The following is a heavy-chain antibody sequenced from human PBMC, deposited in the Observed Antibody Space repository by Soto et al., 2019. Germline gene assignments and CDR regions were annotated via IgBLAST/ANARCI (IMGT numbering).Heavy chain of an antibody. J-gene: IGHJ4*02. D-gene: IGHD3-22*01. CDR2: IYYSGST. CDR1: GGSISSYY. Sequence: SETLSLTCTVSGGSISSYYWSWIRQPPGKGLEWIGYIYYSGSTNYNPSLKSRVTISVDTSKNQFSLKLSSVTAADTAVYYCAREDPRDSSVAFFDYWGQGTLVTVSS. V-gene: IGHV4-59*01. CDR3: AREDPRDSSVAFFDY.